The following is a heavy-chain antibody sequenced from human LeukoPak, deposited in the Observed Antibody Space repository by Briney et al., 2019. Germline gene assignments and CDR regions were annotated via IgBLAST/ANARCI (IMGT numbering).Heavy chain of an antibody. D-gene: IGHD2-8*01. CDR3: ARHMSQDIVLITN. CDR1: GYSISSGYY. V-gene: IGHV4-38-2*01. J-gene: IGHJ4*02. Sequence: SETLSLTCAVSGYSISSGYYWGWIRQPPGKGREWIGSIYHSGSTYYNPSLKSRVTISVDTSKNQFSLKLSSVTAADTAVYYCARHMSQDIVLITNWGQGTLVTVSS. CDR2: IYHSGST.